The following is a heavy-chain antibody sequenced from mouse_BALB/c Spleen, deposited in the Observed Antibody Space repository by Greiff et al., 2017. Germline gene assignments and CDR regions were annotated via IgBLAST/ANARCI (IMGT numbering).Heavy chain of an antibody. CDR1: GFSLTSYG. Sequence: VQLQQSGPGLVQPSQSLSITCTVSGFSLTSYGVHWVRQSPGKGLEWLGVIWSGGSTDYNAAFISRLSISKDNSKSQVFFKMNSLQANDTAIYYCARGGYGGAMDYWGQGTSVTVSS. V-gene: IGHV2-2*02. J-gene: IGHJ4*01. D-gene: IGHD2-14*01. CDR3: ARGGYGGAMDY. CDR2: IWSGGST.